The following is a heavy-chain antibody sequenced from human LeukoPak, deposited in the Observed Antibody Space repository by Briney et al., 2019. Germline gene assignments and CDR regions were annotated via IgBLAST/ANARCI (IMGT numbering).Heavy chain of an antibody. CDR3: ARGLTDFWSGYYPATYYMDV. V-gene: IGHV1-69*01. CDR1: GGTFSSYA. Sequence: SVEVSCKASGGTFSSYAISWVRQAPGQGLEWMGGIIPIFGTANYAQKFQGRVTITADESTSTAYMELSSLRSEDTAVYYCARGLTDFWSGYYPATYYMDVWGKGTTVTVSS. D-gene: IGHD3-3*01. CDR2: IIPIFGTA. J-gene: IGHJ6*03.